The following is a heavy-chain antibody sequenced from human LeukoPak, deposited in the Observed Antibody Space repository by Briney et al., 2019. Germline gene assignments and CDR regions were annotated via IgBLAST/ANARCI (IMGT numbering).Heavy chain of an antibody. V-gene: IGHV1-69*13. CDR3: ASLYE. D-gene: IGHD3-16*01. CDR1: GGTFSGYG. Sequence: GASVKVSCKASGGTFSGYGIGWVRQAPGQGLEWMGGIIPSSGIGDYAQKFQGRVTITADESTTTVYMELSNLRSEDTAVYYCASLYEWGQGTLVTVSS. CDR2: IIPSSGIG. J-gene: IGHJ4*02.